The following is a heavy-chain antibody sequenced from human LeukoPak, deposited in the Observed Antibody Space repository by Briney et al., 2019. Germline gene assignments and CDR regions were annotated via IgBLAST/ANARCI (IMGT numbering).Heavy chain of an antibody. V-gene: IGHV4-39*01. CDR2: IYYSGST. J-gene: IGHJ4*02. D-gene: IGHD2-15*01. Sequence: SETLSLTCTVSGGSISGSSYYWGWIRQPPGKGLEWIGSIYYSGSTYYNPSLKSRVTISVDTSKNQFSLKLSSVTAADTAVYYCARHTDSPYYFDYWGQGTLVTVSS. CDR3: ARHTDSPYYFDY. CDR1: GGSISGSSYY.